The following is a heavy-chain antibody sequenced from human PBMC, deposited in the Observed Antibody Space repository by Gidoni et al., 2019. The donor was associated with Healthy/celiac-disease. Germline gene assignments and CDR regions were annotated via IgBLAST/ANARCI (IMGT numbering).Heavy chain of an antibody. CDR2: ISSSSSYI. CDR3: ARDPRNAFDI. Sequence: EVQLVESGGGLVKPGGSLRRSCAASGFTFSSYSMNWVRQAPGKGLEWGSSISSSSSYIYYANSVKGRFTISRDNAKNSLYLQMNSLRAEDTAVYYCARDPRNAFDIWGQGTMVTVSS. V-gene: IGHV3-21*01. CDR1: GFTFSSYS. J-gene: IGHJ3*02.